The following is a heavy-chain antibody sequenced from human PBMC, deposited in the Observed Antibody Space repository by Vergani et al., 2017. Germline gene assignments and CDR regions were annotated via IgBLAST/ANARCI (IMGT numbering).Heavy chain of an antibody. CDR3: ARYSPLLEARLVGATLGDALDI. J-gene: IGHJ3*02. CDR1: GVSISSYY. Sequence: QVQLQESGPGLVKPSETLSLTCTVSGVSISSYYWSWIRQPAGKGLEWIGRIYTSGSTNYNPSLKSRVTMSVDTSKNQFSLKLSSVTAADTAVYYCARYSPLLEARLVGATLGDALDIWGQGTMVTVSS. D-gene: IGHD1-26*01. CDR2: IYTSGST. V-gene: IGHV4-4*07.